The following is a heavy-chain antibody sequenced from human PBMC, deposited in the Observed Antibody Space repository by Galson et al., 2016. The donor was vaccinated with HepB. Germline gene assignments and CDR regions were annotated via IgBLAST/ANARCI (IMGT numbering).Heavy chain of an antibody. CDR3: AKGRTGTTGPVEY. Sequence: SLRLSCAASGFTFSNYAMSWVRQAPGKGLEWVSTLCASGGATYYSDSVKGRFTISRDNSKNTLYLQMNSLRDEDTAVYYCAKGRTGTTGPVEYWGQGTLVTVAS. V-gene: IGHV3-23*01. D-gene: IGHD1-1*01. CDR2: LCASGGAT. J-gene: IGHJ4*02. CDR1: GFTFSNYA.